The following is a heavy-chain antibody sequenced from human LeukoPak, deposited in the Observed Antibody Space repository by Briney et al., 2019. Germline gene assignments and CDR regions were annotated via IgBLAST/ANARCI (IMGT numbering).Heavy chain of an antibody. J-gene: IGHJ4*02. CDR1: GLSLSTNGLS. Sequence: SGPTLVKPTQTLTLTCTFSGLSLSTNGLSVGWIRQPPGKALEWLALIYWHGDQRYSPSLRSRVSILRDTSRNQVVLIMTNMDPADTATYYCAHGRGFGSGDYFDYWGQGALVTVSS. CDR2: IYWHGDQ. D-gene: IGHD3-10*01. CDR3: AHGRGFGSGDYFDY. V-gene: IGHV2-5*01.